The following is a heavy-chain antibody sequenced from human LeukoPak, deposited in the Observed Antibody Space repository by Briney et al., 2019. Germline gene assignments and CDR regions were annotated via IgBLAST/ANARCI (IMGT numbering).Heavy chain of an antibody. D-gene: IGHD6-19*01. V-gene: IGHV3-21*01. CDR3: ARDMGIAVAAIDPPNHDYYYYGMDV. Sequence: PRGSLRLSCAASGFTFSSYSMNWVRQAPGKGLEWVSSINSSSSYIYYADSVKGRFTISRDNAKNSLYLQMNSLRAEDTAVYYCARDMGIAVAAIDPPNHDYYYYGMDVWGQGTTVTVSS. J-gene: IGHJ6*02. CDR2: INSSSSYI. CDR1: GFTFSSYS.